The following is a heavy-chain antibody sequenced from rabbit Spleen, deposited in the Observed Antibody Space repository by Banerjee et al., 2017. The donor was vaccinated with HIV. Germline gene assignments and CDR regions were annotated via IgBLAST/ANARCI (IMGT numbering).Heavy chain of an antibody. Sequence: QSLEESGGDLVKPGASLTLTCTASGVSFSISSYMCWVRQAPGKGLEWIVCIDSGSSGFTYFASWAKGRFTISKSSSTTVTLQMTSLTAADTATYFCARDSGSGDYIDVYFDLWGPGTLVTVS. CDR1: GVSFSISSY. J-gene: IGHJ4*01. CDR3: ARDSGSGDYIDVYFDL. D-gene: IGHD1-1*01. V-gene: IGHV1S40*01. CDR2: IDSGSSGFT.